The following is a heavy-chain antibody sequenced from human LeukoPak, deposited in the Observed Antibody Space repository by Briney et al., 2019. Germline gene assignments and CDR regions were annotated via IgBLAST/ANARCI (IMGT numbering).Heavy chain of an antibody. D-gene: IGHD7-27*01. CDR1: GYTFTGYA. Sequence: ASVKVSCKASGYTFTGYAIQWVRQAPGQRLEWVGWINAGNGNTKYSQKFQGRVTITRDTSANTVYMELSSLRSEDTAVYYCARGPLGRNGDYFDYWGQGTLVTVSS. CDR3: ARGPLGRNGDYFDY. J-gene: IGHJ4*02. V-gene: IGHV1-3*01. CDR2: INAGNGNT.